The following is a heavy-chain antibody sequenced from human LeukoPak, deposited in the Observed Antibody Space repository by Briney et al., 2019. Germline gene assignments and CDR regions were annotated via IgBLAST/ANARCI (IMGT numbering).Heavy chain of an antibody. CDR3: AKDLFEVAVAGIDY. J-gene: IGHJ4*02. Sequence: GGSLRLSCAASGFTFSSYAMSWVRQAPGKGLEWVSAISGSGGSTYYADSVKGRFTISRDNSKNTLDLQMNSLRAEDTAVYYCAKDLFEVAVAGIDYWGQGTLVTVSS. CDR1: GFTFSSYA. V-gene: IGHV3-23*01. D-gene: IGHD6-19*01. CDR2: ISGSGGST.